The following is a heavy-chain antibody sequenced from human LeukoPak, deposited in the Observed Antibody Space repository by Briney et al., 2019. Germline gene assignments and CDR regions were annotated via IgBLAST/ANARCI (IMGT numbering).Heavy chain of an antibody. CDR3: AREGTTVENYYYGMDV. CDR1: GGTFSSYA. CDR2: IIPILGIA. Sequence: GSSVKVSCKASGGTFSSYAISWVRQAPGQGLEWMGRIIPILGIANYAQKFQGRVTITADKSTSTAYIELSSLRSEDTAVYYCAREGTTVENYYYGMDVWGQGTTVTVSS. V-gene: IGHV1-69*04. D-gene: IGHD4-23*01. J-gene: IGHJ6*02.